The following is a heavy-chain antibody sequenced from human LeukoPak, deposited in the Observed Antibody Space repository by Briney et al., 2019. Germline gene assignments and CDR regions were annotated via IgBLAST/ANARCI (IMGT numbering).Heavy chain of an antibody. CDR2: ISGSGGVT. Sequence: PGGSLRLSCAASRFTFSSYAMSWVRQAPRKGLEWVSAISGSGGVTYYADSVKGRFTISRDNAKNSLYLQMNSLRVEDTAVYYCARVAEAAAFDYWGQGTLVTVSS. CDR3: ARVAEAAAFDY. CDR1: RFTFSSYA. V-gene: IGHV3-23*01. J-gene: IGHJ4*02. D-gene: IGHD6-13*01.